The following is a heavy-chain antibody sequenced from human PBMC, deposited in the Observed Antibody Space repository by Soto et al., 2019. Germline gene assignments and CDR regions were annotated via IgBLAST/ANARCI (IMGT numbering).Heavy chain of an antibody. CDR2: ISSSSSTI. Sequence: EVQLVESGGGLVQPGGSLRLSCAASGFTFSSYSMNWVRQAPGKGLEWVSYISSSSSTIYYADSVKGRFTISRDNAKNSLDVKMKSLRDVDTAVYYCARGGGHDFGRVYYTGAGWFAPGGRGTVFTAS. V-gene: IGHV3-48*02. CDR1: GFTFSSYS. D-gene: IGHD3-3*01. CDR3: ARGGGHDFGRVYYTGAGWFAP. J-gene: IGHJ5*02.